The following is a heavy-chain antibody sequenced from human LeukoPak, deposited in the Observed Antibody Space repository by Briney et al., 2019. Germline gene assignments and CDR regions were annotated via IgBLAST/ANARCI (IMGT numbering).Heavy chain of an antibody. Sequence: PSETLSLTCTVSGDSISSDYWNWIRQPAGKGLEGIGRIYSSGSTNYNPSLKSRIPMSVDTSKNQFSLKLSSVTAADTAVYYCARSLMDEAVAWGQGTLVTVSS. J-gene: IGHJ4*02. CDR1: GDSISSDY. CDR3: ARSLMDEAVA. D-gene: IGHD6-13*01. CDR2: IYSSGST. V-gene: IGHV4-4*07.